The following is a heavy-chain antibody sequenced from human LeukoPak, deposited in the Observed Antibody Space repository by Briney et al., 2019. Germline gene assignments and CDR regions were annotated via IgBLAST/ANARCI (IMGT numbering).Heavy chain of an antibody. D-gene: IGHD1-7*01. V-gene: IGHV3-21*01. Sequence: GGSLRLSCAASGFTFNDAWMNWVRQAPGKGLEWVSSISSSSSYIYYADSVKGRFTISRDNAKNSLYLQMNSLRAEDTAVYYCARDLTGTNYWGQGTLVTVSS. CDR3: ARDLTGTNY. CDR1: GFTFNDAW. CDR2: ISSSSSYI. J-gene: IGHJ4*02.